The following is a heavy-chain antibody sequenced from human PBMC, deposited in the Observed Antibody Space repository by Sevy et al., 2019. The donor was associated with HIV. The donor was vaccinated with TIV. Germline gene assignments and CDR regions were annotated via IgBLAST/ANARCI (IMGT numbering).Heavy chain of an antibody. J-gene: IGHJ5*02. V-gene: IGHV1-18*01. CDR3: AKEGKNIRSWFDP. D-gene: IGHD3-3*02. Sequence: ASVKVSCKASGYSFTNYGIGWVRQAPGQGLEWMGWISGYNGYTNYAQNLQVRVTMTTDTSTSTAYMELRSLRSDDTAIYYCAKEGKNIRSWFDPWGQGTLVTVSS. CDR1: GYSFTNYG. CDR2: ISGYNGYT.